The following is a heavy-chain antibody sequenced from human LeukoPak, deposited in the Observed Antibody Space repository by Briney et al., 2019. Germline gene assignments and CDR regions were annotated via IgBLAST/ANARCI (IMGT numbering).Heavy chain of an antibody. V-gene: IGHV4-34*01. CDR2: INHSGST. J-gene: IGHJ6*03. D-gene: IGHD6-6*01. Sequence: SETLSLTCAVYGGSFSGYYWSWIRQPPGKGLEWIGEINHSGSTNYNPSLKSRVTISVDTSKNQFSLKLSSVTAADTAVYYCARRPVPYYYMDVWGKGTTVTISS. CDR1: GGSFSGYY. CDR3: ARRPVPYYYMDV.